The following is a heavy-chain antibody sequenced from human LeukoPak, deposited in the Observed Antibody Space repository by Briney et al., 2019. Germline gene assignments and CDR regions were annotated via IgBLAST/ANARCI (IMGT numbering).Heavy chain of an antibody. CDR3: ARAYSSSWYFNWFDP. V-gene: IGHV4-61*02. CDR1: GGSISSGSYY. CDR2: MYTSGSA. Sequence: PSETLSLTCTVSGGSISSGSYYWTWLRQPAGKGLEWIGRMYTSGSANYNPSLKGRVTISVDTSKNQFSLKLSSVTAADTAVYYCARAYSSSWYFNWFDPWGQGTLVTVSS. J-gene: IGHJ5*02. D-gene: IGHD6-13*01.